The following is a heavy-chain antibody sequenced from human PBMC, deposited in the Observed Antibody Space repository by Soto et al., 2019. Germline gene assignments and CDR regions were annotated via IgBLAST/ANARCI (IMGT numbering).Heavy chain of an antibody. Sequence: QVQLVQSGAEVKKPGASVKVSCKASGYTFTNFGISWVRQAPGQGLEWMGWISAYNGNTNYAQNFQGRVTMTTDTSTSTAYMGPRSLRSADTGVYFCTKGGTPIASWGQGTLVPVS. V-gene: IGHV1-18*01. CDR3: TKGGTPIAS. J-gene: IGHJ4*02. CDR2: ISAYNGNT. CDR1: GYTFTNFG. D-gene: IGHD3-16*01.